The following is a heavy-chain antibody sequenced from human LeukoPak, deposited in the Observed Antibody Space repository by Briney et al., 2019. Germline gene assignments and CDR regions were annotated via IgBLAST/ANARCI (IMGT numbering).Heavy chain of an antibody. Sequence: GGSLRLSCAASGFTVSSNYMSWVRQAPGKGLEWVSVIYSSDSTYYADSVKSRFTISRDNSKNTLYLQMNSLRAEDTAVYYCARGKWNYPFDYWGQGTLVTVSS. J-gene: IGHJ4*02. CDR1: GFTVSSNY. D-gene: IGHD1-7*01. V-gene: IGHV3-53*01. CDR2: IYSSDST. CDR3: ARGKWNYPFDY.